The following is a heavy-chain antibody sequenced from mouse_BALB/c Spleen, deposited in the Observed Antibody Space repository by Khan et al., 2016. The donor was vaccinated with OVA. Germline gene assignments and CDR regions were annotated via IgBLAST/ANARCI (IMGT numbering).Heavy chain of an antibody. D-gene: IGHD2-10*01. V-gene: IGHV2-6-1*01. J-gene: IGHJ4*01. CDR2: ILSDGST. CDR3: ARQPYYHYNIMDF. CDR1: GFSLTNYG. Sequence: QVQLKESGPGLAAPSQSLSITCTISGFSLTNYGVHWVCQPPGKGLEWLVVILSDGSTTYNSALKSRLTISTANSHSPTFFRVNSLLTDDTSIYFCARQPYYHYNIMDFWGQGTPVTVSS.